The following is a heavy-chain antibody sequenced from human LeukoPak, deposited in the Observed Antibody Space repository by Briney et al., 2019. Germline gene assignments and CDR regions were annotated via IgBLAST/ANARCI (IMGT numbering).Heavy chain of an antibody. CDR1: GGSISSSSYY. J-gene: IGHJ4*02. CDR2: IYYSGST. D-gene: IGHD6-19*01. CDR3: ARDRGSGWYSGFDY. V-gene: IGHV4-39*07. Sequence: PSETLSLTCAVYGGSISSSSYYWGWIRQPPGKGLEWIGSIYYSGSTYYNPSLKSRVTISVDTSKNQFSLKLSSVTAADTAVYYCARDRGSGWYSGFDYWGQGTLVTVSS.